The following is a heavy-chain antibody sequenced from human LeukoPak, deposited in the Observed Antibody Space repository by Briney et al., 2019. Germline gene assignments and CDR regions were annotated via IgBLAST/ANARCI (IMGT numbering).Heavy chain of an antibody. J-gene: IGHJ5*02. V-gene: IGHV4-30-2*01. Sequence: SETLSLTCTVSGGSISSGGYFWRWIRQPPGRGLEWIGYIYHSGSTYYNPSLKSRVTISVDRSKNQFSLKLSSVTAADTAVYCCARAFLYCSSTSCQGWFDPWGQGTLVTVSS. CDR2: IYHSGST. CDR3: ARAFLYCSSTSCQGWFDP. D-gene: IGHD2-2*01. CDR1: GGSISSGGYF.